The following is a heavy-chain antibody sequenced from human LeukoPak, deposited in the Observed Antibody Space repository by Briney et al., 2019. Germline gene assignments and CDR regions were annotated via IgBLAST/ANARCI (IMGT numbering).Heavy chain of an antibody. J-gene: IGHJ4*02. Sequence: GGSLRLSCAASEFSVGSNYMTWVRQAPGKGLEWVSSISSSSSYIYYADSMKGRFTISRDNAKNSLYLQMNTLRAEDTAVYYCARGGSGNWNAPFDYWGQGTLVTVSS. CDR3: ARGGSGNWNAPFDY. V-gene: IGHV3-21*01. CDR2: ISSSSSYI. CDR1: EFSVGSNY. D-gene: IGHD1-1*01.